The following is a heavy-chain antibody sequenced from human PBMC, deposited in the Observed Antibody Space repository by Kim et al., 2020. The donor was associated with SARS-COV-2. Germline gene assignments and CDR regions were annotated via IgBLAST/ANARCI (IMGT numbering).Heavy chain of an antibody. V-gene: IGHV3-48*04. CDR1: GFTFSSYS. CDR2: ISSSSSTI. CDR3: ARDQGTAMAPNWFDP. D-gene: IGHD5-18*01. J-gene: IGHJ5*02. Sequence: GGSLRLSCAASGFTFSSYSMNWVRQAPGKGLEWVSYISSSSSTIYYADSVKGRFTISRDNAKNSLYLQMNSLRAEDTAVYYCARDQGTAMAPNWFDPWGQGTLVTVSS.